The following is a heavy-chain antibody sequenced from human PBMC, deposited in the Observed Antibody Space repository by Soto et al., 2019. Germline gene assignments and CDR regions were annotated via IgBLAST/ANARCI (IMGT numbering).Heavy chain of an antibody. CDR3: ARHSIRSYYVAES. Sequence: QVQLVQSGAEVKKPGASVKVSCKSSDYTFSSHSISWVRQAPGQGLEWMGWISAYNGDTEYAEKFQGRVAMTTDTSTRTAYMELRSLRSDDTAVYYCARHSIRSYYVAESCGQGTLVYVSS. CDR2: ISAYNGDT. J-gene: IGHJ1*01. D-gene: IGHD3-22*01. V-gene: IGHV1-18*01. CDR1: DYTFSSHS.